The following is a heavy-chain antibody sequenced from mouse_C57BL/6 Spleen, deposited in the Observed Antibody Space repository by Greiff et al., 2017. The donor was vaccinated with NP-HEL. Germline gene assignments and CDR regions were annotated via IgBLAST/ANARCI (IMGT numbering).Heavy chain of an antibody. D-gene: IGHD1-1*01. CDR2: INPYNGGT. CDR1: GYTFTDYY. J-gene: IGHJ1*03. V-gene: IGHV1-19*01. Sequence: VQLKQSGPVLVKPGASVKMSCKASGYTFTDYYMNWVKQSHGKSLEWIGVINPYNGGTSYNQKFKGKATLTVDKSSSTAYMELNSLTSEDSAVYYCARGFITTVVADWYFDVWGTGTTVTVSS. CDR3: ARGFITTVVADWYFDV.